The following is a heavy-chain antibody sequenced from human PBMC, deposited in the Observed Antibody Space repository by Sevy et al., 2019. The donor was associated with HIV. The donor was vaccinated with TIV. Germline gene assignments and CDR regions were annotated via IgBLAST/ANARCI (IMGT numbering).Heavy chain of an antibody. J-gene: IGHJ5*02. CDR2: ISAYSGNT. CDR1: GYTFTTYA. CDR3: AGDVANSRVDP. Sequence: ASEKVSCKASGYTFTTYAISWVRQVPGQGLEWMGWISAYSGNTNYAQRLQGRVTLTTDTSTGTVYMELRSLRSDDTAVYYCAGDVANSRVDPWGQGTLVTVSS. D-gene: IGHD2-21*01. V-gene: IGHV1-18*01.